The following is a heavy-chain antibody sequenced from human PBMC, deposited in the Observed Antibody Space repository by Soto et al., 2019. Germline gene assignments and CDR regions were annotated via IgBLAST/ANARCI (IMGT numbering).Heavy chain of an antibody. CDR1: GFTFRSYS. V-gene: IGHV3-21*01. CDR3: ARDVYSSSRDFDY. J-gene: IGHJ4*02. CDR2: ISSSSSYI. Sequence: EVQLVESGGGLVKPGGSLRLSCAASGFTFRSYSMNWVRQAPGKGLEWVSSISSSSSYIYYADSVKGRFTISRDNAKNSRYLQRNSLRAEDTAVEYCARDVYSSSRDFDYWGQGTLVTVSS. D-gene: IGHD6-6*01.